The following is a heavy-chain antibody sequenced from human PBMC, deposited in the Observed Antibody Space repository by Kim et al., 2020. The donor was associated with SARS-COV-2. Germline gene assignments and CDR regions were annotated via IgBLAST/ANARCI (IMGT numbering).Heavy chain of an antibody. CDR1: GYTFTSYA. Sequence: ASVKVSCKASGYTFTSYAMHWVRQAPGQRLEWMGWINAGNGNTKYSQKFQGRVTITRDTSASTAYMELSSLRSEDTAVYYCSSLYSGYDSGPLPWGQGTLVTVSS. CDR3: SSLYSGYDSGPLP. J-gene: IGHJ5*02. V-gene: IGHV1-3*01. CDR2: INAGNGNT. D-gene: IGHD5-12*01.